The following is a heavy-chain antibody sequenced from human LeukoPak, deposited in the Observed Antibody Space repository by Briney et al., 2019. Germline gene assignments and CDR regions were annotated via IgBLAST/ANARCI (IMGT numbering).Heavy chain of an antibody. J-gene: IGHJ4*02. V-gene: IGHV3-23*01. CDR3: AKGSLGSWYYFDY. CDR2: FSRSGPDT. Sequence: PGGSLRLSCAASGFTFGSSAMSWVRQAPGKGPEWVSTFSRSGPDTYYADSVKGRITIFRDNSKNTLYLQMNSLRAEDTAVYYCAKGSLGSWYYFDYWGQGTLVTVSS. CDR1: GFTFGSSA. D-gene: IGHD6-13*01.